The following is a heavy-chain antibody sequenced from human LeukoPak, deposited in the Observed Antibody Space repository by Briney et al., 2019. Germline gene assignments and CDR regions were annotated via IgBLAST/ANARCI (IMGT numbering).Heavy chain of an antibody. CDR2: ISAYNGNT. Sequence: GASVKVSCKASGYTFTSYGISWVRQAPGQGLEWLGWISAYNGNTKDAQKLQGRFTMTTDTSTSTAYMELRSLRSDDTAVYYCARGPGGRSGYHPLEDYYYYYYMDVWGKGTTVTVSS. J-gene: IGHJ6*03. CDR1: GYTFTSYG. V-gene: IGHV1-18*01. CDR3: ARGPGGRSGYHPLEDYYYYYYMDV. D-gene: IGHD3-22*01.